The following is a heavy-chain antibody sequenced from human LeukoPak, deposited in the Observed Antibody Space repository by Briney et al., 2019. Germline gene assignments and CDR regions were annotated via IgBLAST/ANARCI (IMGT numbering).Heavy chain of an antibody. J-gene: IGHJ4*02. V-gene: IGHV4-59*01. Sequence: PSETLSPTCTVPGGSISSYYWSWIRQPPGKGLEWIGYIYYSGSTNYNPSLKSRVTISVDTSKNQFSLKLSSVTAADTAVYYCASFPRGVDYWGQGTLVTVSS. CDR1: GGSISSYY. CDR2: IYYSGST. CDR3: ASFPRGVDY. D-gene: IGHD3-10*01.